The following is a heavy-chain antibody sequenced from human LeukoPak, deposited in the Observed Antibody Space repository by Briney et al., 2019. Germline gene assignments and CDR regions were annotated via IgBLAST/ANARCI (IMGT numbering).Heavy chain of an antibody. CDR1: GDSVSSNSAA. CDR3: ARAAPTYYYGSGSDAFDI. Sequence: SQTLSLTCAISGDSVSSNSAAWNWIRQSPSRGLEWLGRTYYRSKWYNDYAVSVKSRITINPDTSKNQFSLQLNSVTPEDTAVYYCARAAPTYYYGSGSDAFDIGAQGTMVPVFS. CDR2: TYYRSKWYN. D-gene: IGHD3-10*01. V-gene: IGHV6-1*01. J-gene: IGHJ3*02.